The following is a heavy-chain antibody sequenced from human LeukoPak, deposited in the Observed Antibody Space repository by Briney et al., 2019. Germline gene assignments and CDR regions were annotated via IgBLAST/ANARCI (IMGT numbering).Heavy chain of an antibody. D-gene: IGHD2-21*02. Sequence: VASVKVSCKASGYTFISYQMHWVRQAPGQGLEWMGWINPNSGGTNYAQKFQGRVTMTRDTSISTAYMELSRLRSDDTAVYYCATEVWGDPDLVDFDYWGQGTLVTVSS. J-gene: IGHJ4*02. CDR3: ATEVWGDPDLVDFDY. V-gene: IGHV1-2*02. CDR1: GYTFISYQ. CDR2: INPNSGGT.